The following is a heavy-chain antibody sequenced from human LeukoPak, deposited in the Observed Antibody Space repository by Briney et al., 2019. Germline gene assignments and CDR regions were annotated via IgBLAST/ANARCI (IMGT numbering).Heavy chain of an antibody. CDR2: IKQDGSEK. D-gene: IGHD2-2*01. Sequence: PGGSLRLSCAASGFTFNNYWMSWLRQAPGKGLEWVANIKQDGSEKYYVDSVKGQFTISRDNAKNSLYLQMNSLRADDTAVYYCGRRRSSGISCFFDYWGHGTLVTASP. CDR1: GFTFNNYW. CDR3: GRRRSSGISCFFDY. J-gene: IGHJ4*01. V-gene: IGHV3-7*01.